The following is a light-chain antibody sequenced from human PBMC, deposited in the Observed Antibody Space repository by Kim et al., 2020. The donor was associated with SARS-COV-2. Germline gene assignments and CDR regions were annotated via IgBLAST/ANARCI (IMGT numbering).Light chain of an antibody. J-gene: IGLJ3*02. CDR1: VLPKQY. Sequence: SYELTQPPSVSVSPGQTARITCSGDVLPKQYAYWYQQKPGQAPVLVIYQDSERPSGIPERFSGSSSGKTVTLTISGVQAADEADYYCQSADSSGTWVFGGGTQLTVL. V-gene: IGLV3-25*03. CDR2: QDS. CDR3: QSADSSGTWV.